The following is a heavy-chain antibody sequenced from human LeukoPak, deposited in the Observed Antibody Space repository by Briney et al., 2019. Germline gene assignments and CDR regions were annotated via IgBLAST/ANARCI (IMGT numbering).Heavy chain of an antibody. CDR1: GGSPRSDMSH. CDR2: VHYSGSA. J-gene: IGHJ6*02. CDR3: ARNRGRYATDV. V-gene: IGHV4-61*01. D-gene: IGHD3-3*01. Sequence: PSETLSLTCSVSGGSPRSDMSHCSWIRQPPGKGLECLGYVHYSGSANYNPSLESRVTMSLDHSKNQFSLDLTSVTSADTAVYYCARNRGRYATDVWGQGAAVTVSS.